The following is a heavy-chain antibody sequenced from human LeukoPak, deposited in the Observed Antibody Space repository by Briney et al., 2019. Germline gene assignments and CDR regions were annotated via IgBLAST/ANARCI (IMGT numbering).Heavy chain of an antibody. J-gene: IGHJ6*02. D-gene: IGHD4-23*01. CDR3: ARGDYGGTLYYGMDV. Sequence: GASVKVSCKASGYTFTSCDINWVRQATGQGLEWMGWMNPNSGNTGYAQKFQGRVTMTRNTSISTAYMELSSLRSEDTAVYYCARGDYGGTLYYGMDVWGQGTTVTVSS. CDR1: GYTFTSCD. CDR2: MNPNSGNT. V-gene: IGHV1-8*01.